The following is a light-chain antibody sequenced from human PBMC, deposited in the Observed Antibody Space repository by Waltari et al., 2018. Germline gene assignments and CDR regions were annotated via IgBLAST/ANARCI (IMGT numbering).Light chain of an antibody. V-gene: IGLV2-14*01. CDR1: RSDVGGYNY. J-gene: IGLJ3*02. CDR2: DVS. Sequence: QSALTQPASVSGSPGQALTIPCTGTRSDVGGYNYVSWYQQHPGKAPKLMIYDVSKRPSGVSNRFSGSRSGNTASLTISGLQAEDESDYYCSSYTNTNSWLFGGGTKLTVL. CDR3: SSYTNTNSWL.